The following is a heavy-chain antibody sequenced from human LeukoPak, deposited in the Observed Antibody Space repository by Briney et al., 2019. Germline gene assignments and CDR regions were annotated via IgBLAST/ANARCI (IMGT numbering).Heavy chain of an antibody. J-gene: IGHJ4*02. Sequence: SETLSPTCSVSGYSISSGYYLGWIRQPPGEGLEWIGGIYHNTSTYYNPSLKSRVHISLDTYKNQFSLKLSPVIAADTAIYYCARDSANSEYCDDYFHYWGQGALVPVSS. V-gene: IGHV4-38-2*02. CDR3: ARDSANSEYCDDYFHY. CDR2: IYHNTST. CDR1: GYSISSGYY. D-gene: IGHD4-17*01.